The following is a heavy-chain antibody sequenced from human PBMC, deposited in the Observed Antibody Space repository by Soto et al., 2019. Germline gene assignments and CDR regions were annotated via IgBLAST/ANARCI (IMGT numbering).Heavy chain of an antibody. CDR1: GGSISSGGYC. CDR2: IYYSGST. CDR3: ARATKLIAAEEGWFDP. D-gene: IGHD6-13*01. Sequence: PSETLSLTCTVSGGSISSGGYCWSWIRQHPGKGLEWIGYIYYSGSTYYNPSLKSRVTISVDKSKNQFSLKLSSVTAADTAVYYCARATKLIAAEEGWFDPWGQGTLVTVSS. J-gene: IGHJ5*02. V-gene: IGHV4-31*03.